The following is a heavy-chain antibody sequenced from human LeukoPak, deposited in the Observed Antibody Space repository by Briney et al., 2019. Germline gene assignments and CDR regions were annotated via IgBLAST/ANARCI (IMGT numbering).Heavy chain of an antibody. V-gene: IGHV3-23*01. CDR2: ISIEGGRT. J-gene: IGHJ6*03. Sequence: GRSLRLSCAASGFTFSSYAMSWVRQAPGKGPEWVSTISIEGGRTYYADSVKGRFTVSRDTSKNTLYLQMNSLRAEDTAVYYCARKGIGSSRYQNMDVWGKGTTVTVSS. D-gene: IGHD6-25*01. CDR3: ARKGIGSSRYQNMDV. CDR1: GFTFSSYA.